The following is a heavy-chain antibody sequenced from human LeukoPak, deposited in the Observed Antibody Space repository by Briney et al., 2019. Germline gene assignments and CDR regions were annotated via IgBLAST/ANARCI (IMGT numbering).Heavy chain of an antibody. V-gene: IGHV5-51*01. D-gene: IGHD5-18*01. CDR3: GKHVQAGDTVRVSLDY. J-gene: IGHJ4*02. Sequence: GESLKISCKGSGYSFTSYWIGWVRQMPGKGLEWMGIIYPGDSDTRYSPSFQGQVTISADKSISTAYLQWSSLKASDTSMYYCGKHVQAGDTVRVSLDYGGQGPLVTVS. CDR1: GYSFTSYW. CDR2: IYPGDSDT.